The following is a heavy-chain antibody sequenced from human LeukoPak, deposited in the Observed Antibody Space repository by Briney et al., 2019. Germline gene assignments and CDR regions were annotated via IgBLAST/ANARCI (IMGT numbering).Heavy chain of an antibody. J-gene: IGHJ4*02. Sequence: PGGTLRLSCVASGFTFSTYAMSWVRQAPGKGLEWVSGVNGNGGSTSYADSVKGRFTIFRDNSKNTVYLQMNSLRVEDTVVYYCAKSLYGGCDYWGQGTVVTVSS. CDR2: VNGNGGST. CDR3: AKSLYGGCDY. D-gene: IGHD3-16*02. CDR1: GFTFSTYA. V-gene: IGHV3-23*01.